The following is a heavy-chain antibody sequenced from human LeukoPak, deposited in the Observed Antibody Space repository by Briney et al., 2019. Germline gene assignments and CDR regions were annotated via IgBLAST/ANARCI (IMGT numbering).Heavy chain of an antibody. J-gene: IGHJ5*02. CDR2: MYYGGSP. D-gene: IGHD1-26*01. CDR1: GGSISSFY. Sequence: SETLSLTCTVSGGSISSFYWSWIREPPGKGLEWIGYMYYGGSPNYNPSLKSRVITSLDTSKNQFSLKLNSVTTADTAVYYCVTGRYSYGWYDHWGQGILVTVSS. V-gene: IGHV4-59*13. CDR3: VTGRYSYGWYDH.